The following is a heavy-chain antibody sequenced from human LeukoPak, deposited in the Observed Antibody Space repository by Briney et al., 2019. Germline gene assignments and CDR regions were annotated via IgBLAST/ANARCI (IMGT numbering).Heavy chain of an antibody. V-gene: IGHV3-30-3*01. CDR3: ARGAAAVGP. J-gene: IGHJ4*02. Sequence: GGSLRLSCAASGFTFSSYAMHWVRQAPGKGLEWVAVISYDGSNKYYADSVKGRFTISRDNSKNTLYLQMNSLRAEDTAVYYCARGAAAVGPWGQGTLVTVSS. CDR2: ISYDGSNK. D-gene: IGHD6-13*01. CDR1: GFTFSSYA.